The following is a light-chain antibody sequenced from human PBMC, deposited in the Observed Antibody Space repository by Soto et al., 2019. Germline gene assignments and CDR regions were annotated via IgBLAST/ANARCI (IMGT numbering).Light chain of an antibody. CDR2: DAS. CDR1: QSIDRW. Sequence: DIQMTQSPSTLPASVGGRVTIACRSSQSIDRWLAWYQQRPGKAPNLLIYDASSLVSGVPSRFSGGGSGTEFTLTISNLQPDDFGTYYCRQYKSDTPYTIGQGTKVDIK. V-gene: IGKV1-5*01. CDR3: RQYKSDTPYT. J-gene: IGKJ2*01.